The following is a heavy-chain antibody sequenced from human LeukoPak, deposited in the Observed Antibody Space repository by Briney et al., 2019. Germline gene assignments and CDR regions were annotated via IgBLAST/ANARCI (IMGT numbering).Heavy chain of an antibody. D-gene: IGHD3-10*01. J-gene: IGHJ4*02. Sequence: GGSLRLSCAASGFTVSSYSMNWVRQAPGKGLEWVSYISSSSSTMYYADSVKGRLTISRDNAKNSLYLQMNSLRDEDTAVYYCARAILPDGSGSCYFDYWGQGTLVTVSS. CDR2: ISSSSSTM. CDR1: GFTVSSYS. CDR3: ARAILPDGSGSCYFDY. V-gene: IGHV3-48*02.